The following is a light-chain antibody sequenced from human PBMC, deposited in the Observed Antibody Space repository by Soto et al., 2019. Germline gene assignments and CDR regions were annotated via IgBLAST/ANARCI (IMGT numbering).Light chain of an antibody. Sequence: DIQMTQSPSSLSASVGDRVTITCRASQGISDHLAWYQQKPGKVPHLLIFAASTLRSGVPSRFRGSGYGADFTLTISSLQPEDVTTYYCQNYYSAPVTFGGRTKLDIK. CDR2: AAS. V-gene: IGKV1-27*01. J-gene: IGKJ4*01. CDR3: QNYYSAPVT. CDR1: QGISDH.